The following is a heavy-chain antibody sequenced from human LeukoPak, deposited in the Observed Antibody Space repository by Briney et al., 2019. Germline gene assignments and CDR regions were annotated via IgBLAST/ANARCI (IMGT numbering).Heavy chain of an antibody. V-gene: IGHV1-24*01. J-gene: IGHJ4*02. Sequence: GASVKVSCKVSGYTLSELAMHWVRQAPGKGLEWMGGFDPEEGGGVSAQKFQARITMTKDTSTNTAYMELSSLRSEDTAVYFCSTDLWGYCNGDCFPTEYWGQGSLVTVSS. CDR2: FDPEEGGG. CDR1: GYTLSELA. CDR3: STDLWGYCNGDCFPTEY. D-gene: IGHD2-21*02.